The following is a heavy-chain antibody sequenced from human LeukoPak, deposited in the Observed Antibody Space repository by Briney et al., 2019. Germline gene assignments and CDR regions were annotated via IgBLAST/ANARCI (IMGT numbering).Heavy chain of an antibody. V-gene: IGHV3-11*01. CDR1: GFTFSDYY. CDR3: ASSPGIAAAGSFYYYNMDV. J-gene: IGHJ6*02. Sequence: GGSLRLSCAASGFTFSDYYMSWIRQAPGKGLEWVSYISSTGSPIYYADSVKGRFTISRDNAKNSLYLQMNSLRAEDTAVYYCASSPGIAAAGSFYYYNMDVWGQGTTVTVSS. D-gene: IGHD6-13*01. CDR2: ISSTGSPI.